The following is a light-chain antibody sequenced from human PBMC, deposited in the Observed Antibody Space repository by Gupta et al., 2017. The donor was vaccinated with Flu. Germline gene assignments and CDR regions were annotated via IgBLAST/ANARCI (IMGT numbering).Light chain of an antibody. V-gene: IGLV2-23*01. J-gene: IGLJ1*01. CDR3: CSYAASDLYV. CDR2: EAR. Sequence: GSPGQSITISCTGTSSDVGRSNVVSWYQQHPGKASKLIIYEARKRPSGVSNRFSGATSGNTASLTISGLQAEGYADYLCCSYAASDLYVFGT. CDR1: SSDVGRSNV.